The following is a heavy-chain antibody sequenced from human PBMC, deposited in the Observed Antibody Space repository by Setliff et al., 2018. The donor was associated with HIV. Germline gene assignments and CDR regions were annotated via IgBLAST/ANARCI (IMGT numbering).Heavy chain of an antibody. CDR1: GYTFTTYS. V-gene: IGHV1-3*01. D-gene: IGHD6-25*01. J-gene: IGHJ4*01. CDR2: INVGKGDT. Sequence: ASVKVSCKASGYTFTTYSMHWVRQAPGQSLEWMGWINVGKGDTKYSQDFQGRITISTDTSANTAYMELTDLRSDDAAVYFCVRGALLAAFDFDHWGHGTLVTVSS. CDR3: VRGALLAAFDFDH.